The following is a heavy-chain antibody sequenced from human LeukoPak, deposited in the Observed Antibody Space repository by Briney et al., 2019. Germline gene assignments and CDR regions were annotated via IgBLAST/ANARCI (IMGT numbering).Heavy chain of an antibody. CDR2: INHSGST. V-gene: IGHV4-34*01. CDR3: ARGGSPIVVVPAAPHGMDV. CDR1: GGSFSGYY. Sequence: PETLSLTCAVYGGSFSGYYWSWIRQPPGKGLEWIGEINHSGSTNYNPSLKSRVTILVDTSKKQFSLKLSSVTAADTAVYYCARGGSPIVVVPAAPHGMDVWGNGTTVTVSS. D-gene: IGHD2-2*01. J-gene: IGHJ6*04.